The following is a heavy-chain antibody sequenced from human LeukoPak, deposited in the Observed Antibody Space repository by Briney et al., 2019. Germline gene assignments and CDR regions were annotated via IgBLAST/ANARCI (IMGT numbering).Heavy chain of an antibody. Sequence: ASVKASCKASGYTFTNYGISWVRQAPGQGLEWMGWISAYNGNTNYAQKLQGRVTMTTDTSTSTAYMELRSLRSDDTAVYYCARGRVGSGWYQIDYWGQGTLVTVSS. J-gene: IGHJ4*02. CDR3: ARGRVGSGWYQIDY. D-gene: IGHD6-19*01. CDR2: ISAYNGNT. V-gene: IGHV1-18*01. CDR1: GYTFTNYG.